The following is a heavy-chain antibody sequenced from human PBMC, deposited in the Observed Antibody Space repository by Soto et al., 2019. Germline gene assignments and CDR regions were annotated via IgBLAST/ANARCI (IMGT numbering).Heavy chain of an antibody. CDR2: ISGSGGST. CDR3: AKGYYYDSSGYTKGFAFDI. V-gene: IGHV3-23*01. Sequence: GGSLRLSCAASGFTFSSYAMSWGRPAPGEGVEWVSAISGSGGSTYYADSVKGRFTISRDNSKNTLYLQMNSLRAEDTAVYYCAKGYYYDSSGYTKGFAFDIWGQGTMVTVSS. J-gene: IGHJ3*02. CDR1: GFTFSSYA. D-gene: IGHD3-22*01.